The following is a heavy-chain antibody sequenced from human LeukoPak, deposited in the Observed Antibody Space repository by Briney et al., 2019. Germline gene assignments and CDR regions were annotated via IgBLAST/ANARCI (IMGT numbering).Heavy chain of an antibody. CDR1: GYTFTEYY. CDR2: FNPKSGDT. D-gene: IGHD1-1*01. V-gene: IGHV1-2*02. J-gene: IGHJ3*02. Sequence: ASVEVSCKASGYTFTEYYMHWVRQAPGQGLEWVGWFNPKSGDTNYAREFQGRVTMTRDTSINTAYMDLSRLRSDDTAVYYCAREPKTTTSGFDIWGQGTLVTVSS. CDR3: AREPKTTTSGFDI.